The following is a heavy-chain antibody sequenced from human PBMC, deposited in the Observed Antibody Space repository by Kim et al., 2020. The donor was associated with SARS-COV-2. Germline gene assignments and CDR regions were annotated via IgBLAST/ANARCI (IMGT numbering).Heavy chain of an antibody. CDR2: IRSSGART. CDR3: AKGELERFSYYYRTMDV. D-gene: IGHD1-1*01. Sequence: GGSLRLSCAASGFPVSGFAVSWVRQAPGKGLEWVSLIRSSGARTSYADSVKGRFTVSRDDSKNTVYLHMNSLRVEDTAVYYCAKGELERFSYYYRTMDVWGKGTTVIVSS. V-gene: IGHV3-23*01. CDR1: GFPVSGFA. J-gene: IGHJ6*04.